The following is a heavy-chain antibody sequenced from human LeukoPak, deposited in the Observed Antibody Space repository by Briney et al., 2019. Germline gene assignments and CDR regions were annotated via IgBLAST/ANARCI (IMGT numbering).Heavy chain of an antibody. J-gene: IGHJ5*02. D-gene: IGHD3-22*01. Sequence: SQTLSLTCTVSGGSISSGSYYWSWIRQPAGKGLEWIGRIYTSGSTNYNPSLKSRVTISVDTSKNQFSLKLSSVTAADTAVYYCAREVVTMIVVSSRWFDPWGQGTLVTVSS. CDR1: GGSISSGSYY. CDR3: AREVVTMIVVSSRWFDP. CDR2: IYTSGST. V-gene: IGHV4-61*02.